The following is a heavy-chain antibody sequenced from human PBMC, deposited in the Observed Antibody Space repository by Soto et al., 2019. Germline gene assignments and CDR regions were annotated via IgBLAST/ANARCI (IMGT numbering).Heavy chain of an antibody. CDR3: TTACGTTCYWSYYGMDV. J-gene: IGHJ6*02. Sequence: PGGSLRLSCEASGFIFNNAWMNWVRQSPGKGLEWVGHIKSKGDGGTTDYAAPVKGRFIISRDDSKKTLYLQMDSLKTEDTAVYYCTTACGTTCYWSYYGMDVWRQGTTVTVSS. D-gene: IGHD2-2*01. CDR1: GFIFNNAW. CDR2: IKSKGDGGTT. V-gene: IGHV3-15*01.